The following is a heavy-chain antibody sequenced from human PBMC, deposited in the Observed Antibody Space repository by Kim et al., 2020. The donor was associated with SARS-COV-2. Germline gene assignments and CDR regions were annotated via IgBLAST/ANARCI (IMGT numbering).Heavy chain of an antibody. CDR2: TSYDGYDK. J-gene: IGHJ4*02. CDR3: ARPSRGGWRSPNF. V-gene: IGHV3-30*04. Sequence: GGSLRLSCAASGFTFSSYIVHWVRQAPGKGLEWVAVTSYDGYDKYYADSVKGRFIISRDNSKNTASLQMNSLTAEDTAVYYCARPSRGGWRSPNFWGQGTLVTVSS. CDR1: GFTFSSYI. D-gene: IGHD6-19*01.